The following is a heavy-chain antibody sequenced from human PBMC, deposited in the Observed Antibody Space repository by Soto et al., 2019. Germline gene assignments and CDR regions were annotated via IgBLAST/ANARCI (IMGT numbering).Heavy chain of an antibody. J-gene: IGHJ6*02. Sequence: TLSLTCAISGDSVSSNSSAWNWIRQSPSRGLEWLGRTYYRSKWYNDYAVSVKSRITINPDTSKNQFSLQLNSVTPEDTAVYYCARASSXAARFPAPHYYYYGMDVWGQGTTVTVSS. CDR1: GDSVSSNSSA. CDR3: ARASSXAARFPAPHYYYYGMDV. CDR2: TYYRSKWYN. D-gene: IGHD6-6*01. V-gene: IGHV6-1*01.